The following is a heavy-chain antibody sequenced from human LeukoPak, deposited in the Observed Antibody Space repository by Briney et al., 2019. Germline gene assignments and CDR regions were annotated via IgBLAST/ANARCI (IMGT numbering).Heavy chain of an antibody. V-gene: IGHV3-23*01. CDR3: AKERRITMVRGVIDWFDP. CDR1: GFTFSSYA. J-gene: IGHJ5*02. D-gene: IGHD3-10*01. CDR2: ISGSGGST. Sequence: GGSLRLSCAASGFTFSSYAMSWVRQAPGKGLEWVSAISGSGGSTYYADSVKGRFTISRDNSKNTLYLQMNSLRAEDTAVYYCAKERRITMVRGVIDWFDPWGQGTLATVSS.